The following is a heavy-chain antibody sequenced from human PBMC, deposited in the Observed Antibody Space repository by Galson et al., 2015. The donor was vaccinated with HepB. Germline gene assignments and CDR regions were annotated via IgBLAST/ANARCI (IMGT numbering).Heavy chain of an antibody. D-gene: IGHD3-10*01. CDR2: IIPIFGTA. Sequence: SVKVSCKASGGTFSSYAISWVRQAPGQGLEWMEGIIPIFGTANYAQKFQGRVTITADKSTSTAYMELSSLRSEDTAVYYCARGLEDGSGTGWGQGTLVTVSS. J-gene: IGHJ4*02. CDR1: GGTFSSYA. V-gene: IGHV1-69*06. CDR3: ARGLEDGSGTG.